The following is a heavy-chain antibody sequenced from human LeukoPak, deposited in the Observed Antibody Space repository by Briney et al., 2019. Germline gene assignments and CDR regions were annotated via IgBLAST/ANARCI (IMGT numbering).Heavy chain of an antibody. Sequence: PSQTLSLTCTVSGGSVSSGSYYWSWIRQPAGKGLEWIGRMHTSGTTNYNPLFESRATISVDTSKNQFSLKLTSVTAADTAVYFCARGEDFERYYLAYWGQGTLVTVSS. CDR2: MHTSGTT. CDR1: GGSVSSGSYY. CDR3: ARGEDFERYYLAY. J-gene: IGHJ4*02. D-gene: IGHD3-9*01. V-gene: IGHV4-61*02.